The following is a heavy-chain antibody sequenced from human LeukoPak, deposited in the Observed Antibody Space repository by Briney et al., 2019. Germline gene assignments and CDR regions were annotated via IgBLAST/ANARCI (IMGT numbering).Heavy chain of an antibody. Sequence: GGSLRLSCAASGFTFSSYAMHWVRQAPGKGLEWVAVISYDGSNKYYADSVKGRFTISRDNSKNTLYLQMNSLRTEDTAVYYCAKGLNNLWFGDPYPRGMDVWGQGTTVTVSS. CDR3: AKGLNNLWFGDPYPRGMDV. D-gene: IGHD3-10*01. CDR2: ISYDGSNK. CDR1: GFTFSSYA. V-gene: IGHV3-30*04. J-gene: IGHJ6*02.